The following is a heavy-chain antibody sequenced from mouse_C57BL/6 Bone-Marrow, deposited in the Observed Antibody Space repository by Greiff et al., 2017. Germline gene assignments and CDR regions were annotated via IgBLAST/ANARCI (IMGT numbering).Heavy chain of an antibody. CDR3: ARWDRLRFAY. Sequence: QVQLQQPGAELVRPGTSVKLSCKASGYTFTSYWMHWVKQRPGQGLEWIGVIDPSDSYTNYNQKFKGKATLTVDTSSSTAYMQLSSLTSEDSAVYYCARWDRLRFAYWGQGTLVTVSA. D-gene: IGHD4-1*01. CDR2: IDPSDSYT. J-gene: IGHJ3*01. V-gene: IGHV1-59*01. CDR1: GYTFTSYW.